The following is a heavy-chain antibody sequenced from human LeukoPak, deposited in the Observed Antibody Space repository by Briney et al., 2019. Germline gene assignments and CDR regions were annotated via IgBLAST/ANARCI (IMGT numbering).Heavy chain of an antibody. CDR1: GGSINSSSYY. Sequence: SETLSLPCTVSGGSINSSSYYWGWIRQPPGKGLEWIGSIYYSGSTYYNPSLKSRVTISVDTSKNQFSLKLSSVTAADTAVYYCARQLGYCSSTSCYADKVDYWGQGTLVTVSS. D-gene: IGHD2-2*01. J-gene: IGHJ4*02. V-gene: IGHV4-39*01. CDR2: IYYSGST. CDR3: ARQLGYCSSTSCYADKVDY.